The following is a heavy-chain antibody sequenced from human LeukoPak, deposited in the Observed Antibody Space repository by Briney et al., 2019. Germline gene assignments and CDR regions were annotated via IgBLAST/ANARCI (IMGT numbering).Heavy chain of an antibody. Sequence: GGSLRLSCAASGFTFSNYALHWVRQAPGKGLEWVAVILHDGSNKYADSVKGRFTISRDNSKNTLYLQMNSLRAEDTAVYYCARGLMLRGVADYWGRGTLVTVSS. CDR2: ILHDGSNK. CDR3: ARGLMLRGVADY. CDR1: GFTFSNYA. V-gene: IGHV3-30*04. D-gene: IGHD3-10*01. J-gene: IGHJ4*02.